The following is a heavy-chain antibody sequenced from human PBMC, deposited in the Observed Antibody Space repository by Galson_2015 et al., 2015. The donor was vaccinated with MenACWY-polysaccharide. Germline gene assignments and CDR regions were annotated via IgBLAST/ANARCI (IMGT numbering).Heavy chain of an antibody. J-gene: IGHJ6*02. Sequence: PALVKPTQTLTLTCTFYGFSLSTSGVSVSWIRQPPGKALEWLARIDLDDDDYYSTSLKTRLTISKDTSKNQVFLTMTHMKPVDTATYYCALIPPAPSRQVPAYYYGMAVWGQGTTVTVSS. CDR2: IDLDDDD. CDR3: ALIPPAPSRQVPAYYYGMAV. V-gene: IGHV2-70*11. CDR1: GFSLSTSGVS.